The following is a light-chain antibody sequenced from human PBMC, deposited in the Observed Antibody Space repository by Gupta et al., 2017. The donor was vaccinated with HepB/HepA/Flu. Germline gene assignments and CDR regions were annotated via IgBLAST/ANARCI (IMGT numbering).Light chain of an antibody. CDR2: DLS. V-gene: IGLV2-14*03. Sequence: HSALTQPASVSGSPGQSITISCTGTNSDVGGYNFVSWYQQHSGKAPKLIIYDLSKRPSGVSYRFSGSKSGNTASLTISGLQAADEADYYCSSYTSSSTTVFGGGTKLTVL. CDR1: NSDVGGYNF. J-gene: IGLJ2*01. CDR3: SSYTSSSTTV.